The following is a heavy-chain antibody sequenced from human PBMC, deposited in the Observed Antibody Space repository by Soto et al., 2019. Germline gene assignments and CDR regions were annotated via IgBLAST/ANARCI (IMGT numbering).Heavy chain of an antibody. CDR1: GFTFTRYS. CDR2: ISSTTNYI. V-gene: IGHV3-21*06. CDR3: ARESEDLTSNFDY. J-gene: IGHJ4*02. Sequence: PGGDLRLSCAASGFTFTRYSINWVRQAPGKGLEWVSSISSTTNYIYYGDSMKGRFTISRDNAKNSLYLEMNSLRAEDTAVYYCARESEDLTSNFDYWGQGTLVTVSS.